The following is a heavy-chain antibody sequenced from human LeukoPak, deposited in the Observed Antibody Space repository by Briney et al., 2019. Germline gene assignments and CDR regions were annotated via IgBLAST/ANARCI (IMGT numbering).Heavy chain of an antibody. CDR3: ARDGPAQMVDFDY. Sequence: GDSVKVSCKASGYTFSGTGWYLYWLRQAPGQGLECMGWIYPNNGATAYAQKFQGRVAMTGDTSITTAYMELSRLRPDDTAVYYCARDGPAQMVDFDYWGQGTLVTVSS. D-gene: IGHD3-10*01. V-gene: IGHV1-2*02. CDR1: GYTFSGTGWY. J-gene: IGHJ4*02. CDR2: IYPNNGAT.